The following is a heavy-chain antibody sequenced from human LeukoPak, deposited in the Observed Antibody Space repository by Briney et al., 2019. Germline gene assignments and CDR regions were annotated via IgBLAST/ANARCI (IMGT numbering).Heavy chain of an antibody. CDR2: ISSSGSTI. D-gene: IGHD2-2*01. V-gene: IGHV3-11*04. CDR1: GFTFSDYY. Sequence: AGGSLRLSRAPSGFTFSDYYMSWIRQAPGKGLEWVSYISSSGSTIYYADSVKGRFTISRDNAKNSLYLQMNSLRAEDTAVYYCARERRGYCSSTSCSWFDPWGQGTLVTVSS. CDR3: ARERRGYCSSTSCSWFDP. J-gene: IGHJ5*02.